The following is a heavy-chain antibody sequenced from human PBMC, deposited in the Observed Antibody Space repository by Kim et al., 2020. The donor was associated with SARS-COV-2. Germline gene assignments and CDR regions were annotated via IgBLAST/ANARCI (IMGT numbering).Heavy chain of an antibody. D-gene: IGHD3-9*01. J-gene: IGHJ4*02. V-gene: IGHV4-39*01. CDR3: ARHGGVRYFDWLLNFDY. Sequence: SETLSLTCTVSGGSISSSSYYWGWIRQPPGKGLEWIGSIYYSGSTYYNPSLKSRVTISVDTSKNQFSLKLSSVTAADTAVYYCARHGGVRYFDWLLNFDYWGQGTLVTVSS. CDR1: GGSISSSSYY. CDR2: IYYSGST.